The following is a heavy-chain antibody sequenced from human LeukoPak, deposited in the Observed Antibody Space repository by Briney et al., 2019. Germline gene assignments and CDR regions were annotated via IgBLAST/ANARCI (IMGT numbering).Heavy chain of an antibody. D-gene: IGHD3-10*01. CDR2: IVSSSSTI. CDR3: TRGSYYYY. V-gene: IGHV3-48*01. CDR1: GFTFSNYR. Sequence: GGSLRLSCAASGFTFSNYRMNWVRQAPGKGLEGISYIVSSSSTIYYTDSVKGRFTVSRDNAKNSLYLQMNSLRAEDTAVYYCTRGSYYYYWGQGTLVTVSS. J-gene: IGHJ4*02.